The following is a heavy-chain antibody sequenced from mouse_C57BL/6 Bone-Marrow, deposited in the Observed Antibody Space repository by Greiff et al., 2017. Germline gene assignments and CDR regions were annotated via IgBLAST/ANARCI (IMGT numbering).Heavy chain of an antibody. Sequence: QVQLQPPGAELVKPGASVKLSCKASGYTFTSYWMHWVKQRPGQGLEWIGMIHPTSGSTNYNEKFKSKATLTVDKSSSTAYMQLSSLTSEDSAVYYCASSTGTPYWYFDVWGTGTTVTVSS. CDR1: GYTFTSYW. J-gene: IGHJ1*03. D-gene: IGHD4-1*02. CDR3: ASSTGTPYWYFDV. V-gene: IGHV1-64*01. CDR2: IHPTSGST.